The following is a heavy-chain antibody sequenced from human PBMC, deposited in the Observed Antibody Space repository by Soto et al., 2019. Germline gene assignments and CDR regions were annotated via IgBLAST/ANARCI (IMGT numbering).Heavy chain of an antibody. CDR3: ARSAYYDILTGPFDY. V-gene: IGHV1-69*13. D-gene: IGHD3-9*01. J-gene: IGHJ4*02. CDR2: IIPIFGTA. Sequence: ASVKVSCKASGGTFSSYAISWVRQAPGQGLEWMGGIIPIFGTANYAQKFQGRVTITADESTSTAYMELSSLRSEDTAVYYCARSAYYDILTGPFDYWGQGTLVTVSS. CDR1: GGTFSSYA.